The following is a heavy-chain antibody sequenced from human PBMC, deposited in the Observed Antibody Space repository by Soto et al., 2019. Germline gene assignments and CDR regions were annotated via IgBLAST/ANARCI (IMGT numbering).Heavy chain of an antibody. CDR3: AKVGIYCSDGVCTAY. J-gene: IGHJ4*02. D-gene: IGHD2-8*01. V-gene: IGHV3-23*01. CDR2: ISGSGGST. CDR1: GFTFSSYA. Sequence: GGSLRLSCAASGFTFSSYAMSWVRQAPGKGLEWVSAISGSGGSTYYADSVKGRFTISRDNSKNTLYLQINSLTAEDTAVYYCAKVGIYCSDGVCTAYWGQGTLVTVSS.